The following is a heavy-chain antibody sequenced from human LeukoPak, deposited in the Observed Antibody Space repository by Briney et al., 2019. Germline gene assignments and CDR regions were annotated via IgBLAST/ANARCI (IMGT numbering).Heavy chain of an antibody. CDR1: GYTFTSYY. V-gene: IGHV1-46*01. Sequence: GASVKVSCKASGYTFTSYYMHWVRQAPGQGLEWMGIINPSGGSTSYAQKFQGRVTMTRDTSTSTVYMELSSLRSEETAVYYCARGGIGGYYYDSSVITWGQGTLVTVSS. D-gene: IGHD3-22*01. J-gene: IGHJ5*02. CDR3: ARGGIGGYYYDSSVIT. CDR2: INPSGGST.